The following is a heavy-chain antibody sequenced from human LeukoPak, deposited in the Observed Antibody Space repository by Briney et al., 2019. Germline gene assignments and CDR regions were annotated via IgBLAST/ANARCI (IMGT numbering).Heavy chain of an antibody. J-gene: IGHJ4*02. D-gene: IGHD2/OR15-2a*01. Sequence: GGSLRLSCATSGFSFGGAWLSWVRQAPGKGLEWIGRIQHGGTTHYAAPLSGRFTISRDDSKATLYLHMNILKTEDTAIYYCTTVTHFYLGGQGILVTVSS. V-gene: IGHV3-15*05. CDR1: GFSFGGAW. CDR3: TTVTHFYL. CDR2: IQHGGTT.